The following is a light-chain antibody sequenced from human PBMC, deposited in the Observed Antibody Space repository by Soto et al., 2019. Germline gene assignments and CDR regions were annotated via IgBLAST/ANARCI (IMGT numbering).Light chain of an antibody. CDR1: QSVSSY. V-gene: IGKV3-11*01. CDR3: QQRSNWSPLT. J-gene: IGKJ4*01. Sequence: EIVLTQSPATLSLSPGERATLSCRASQSVSSYLAWYQQKRGQAPRLLIYDASNRATGIPARFSGSGSGTDFTLTISSLEPEDVAVYYCQQRSNWSPLTFGGGTKVEIK. CDR2: DAS.